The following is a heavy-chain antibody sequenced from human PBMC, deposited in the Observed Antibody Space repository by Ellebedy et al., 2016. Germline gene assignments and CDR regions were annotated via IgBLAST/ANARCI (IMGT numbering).Heavy chain of an antibody. CDR1: GYTFTNFG. CDR3: ARDRVQSASGSFGAFDI. D-gene: IGHD3-10*01. CDR2: ISPYTGKP. V-gene: IGHV1-18*01. J-gene: IGHJ3*02. Sequence: ASVKVSXXASGYTFTNFGLNWVRQAPGQGLEWMGWISPYTGKPTYAHKLQGRVTMTTATSTSTAYLELRSLTSDDTAVYYCARDRVQSASGSFGAFDIWGQGTLVIVSS.